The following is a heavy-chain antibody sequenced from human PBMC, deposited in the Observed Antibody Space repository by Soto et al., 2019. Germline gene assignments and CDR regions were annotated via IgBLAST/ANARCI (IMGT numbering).Heavy chain of an antibody. CDR3: ARAYSMGFWSGPSDFYYYYYMDV. D-gene: IGHD3-3*01. CDR2: IYYSGST. J-gene: IGHJ6*03. Sequence: PSETLSLTCTVSGGSISSYYWSWIRQPPGKGLEWIGYIYYSGSTNYNPSLKSRVTMSVDTSKNQFSLKLSSVTAADTAVYYCARAYSMGFWSGPSDFYYYYYMDVWGKGTTVTVSS. CDR1: GGSISSYY. V-gene: IGHV4-59*01.